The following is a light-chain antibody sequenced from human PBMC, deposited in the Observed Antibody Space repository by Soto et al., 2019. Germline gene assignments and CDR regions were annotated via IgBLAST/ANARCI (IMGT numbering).Light chain of an antibody. CDR3: TSYVGSNIWV. J-gene: IGLJ3*02. CDR1: SSDVGAYKY. CDR2: EVS. V-gene: IGLV2-8*01. Sequence: QSALTQPPSASGSPGQSVTISCTGTSSDVGAYKYVSWYQQYPGKAPKLMIYEVSKRPSGVPDRFSGSKSGNTASLTVSGIQAEDEADYYCTSYVGSNIWVFGGGTKLTVL.